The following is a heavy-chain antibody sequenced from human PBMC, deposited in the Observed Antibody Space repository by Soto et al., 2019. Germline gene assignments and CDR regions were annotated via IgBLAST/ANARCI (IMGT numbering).Heavy chain of an antibody. CDR1: GFTFSSYG. V-gene: IGHV3-30*03. J-gene: IGHJ4*02. Sequence: QVQLVESGGGVVQPGRSLRLSCAASGFTFSSYGMHWVRQAPGKGLEWVAVISYDGSNKYYADSVKGRFTISRDNSKNTLYLQMNSLRAEDTAVYYCATGGPAAHKPEPDYWGQGTLVTVSS. CDR3: ATGGPAAHKPEPDY. CDR2: ISYDGSNK. D-gene: IGHD3-10*01.